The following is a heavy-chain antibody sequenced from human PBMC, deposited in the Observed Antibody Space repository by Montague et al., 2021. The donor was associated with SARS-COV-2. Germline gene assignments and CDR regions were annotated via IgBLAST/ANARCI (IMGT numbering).Heavy chain of an antibody. CDR3: ARQGDQLLLEYWFDP. CDR1: GGSISSSSYY. D-gene: IGHD2-2*01. J-gene: IGHJ5*02. Sequence: SETLSLTCTVNGGSISSSSYYWGWIRQPPGKGLEWIGSIYYSGSTYYNPSLKSRVTISVDTSKNQFSLKLSPVTAADTAVYYCARQGDQLLLEYWFDPWGQGTLVTVSS. CDR2: IYYSGST. V-gene: IGHV4-39*01.